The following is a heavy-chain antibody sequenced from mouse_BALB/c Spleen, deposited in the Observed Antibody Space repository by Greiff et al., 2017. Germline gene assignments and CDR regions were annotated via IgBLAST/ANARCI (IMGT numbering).Heavy chain of an antibody. CDR1: GYSITSGYY. J-gene: IGHJ3*01. D-gene: IGHD2-1*01. Sequence: EVQVVESGPGLVKPSQSLSLTCSVTGYSITSGYYWNWIRQFPGNKLEWMGYISYDGSNNYNPSLKNRISITRDTSKNQFFLKLNSVTTEDTATYYCAREGYGNYVGFAYWGQGTLVTVSA. CDR2: ISYDGSN. V-gene: IGHV3-6*02. CDR3: AREGYGNYVGFAY.